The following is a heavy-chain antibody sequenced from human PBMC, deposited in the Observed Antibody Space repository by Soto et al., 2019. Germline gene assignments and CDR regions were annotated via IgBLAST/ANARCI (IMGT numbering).Heavy chain of an antibody. CDR3: ARDRGYSSFDY. V-gene: IGHV3-7*03. CDR1: GFTFSNYW. CDR2: INQDVTEK. J-gene: IGHJ4*01. Sequence: GGSLRLSCAASGFTFSNYWMSWVRQAPGKGLEWVANINQDVTEKNFLDSVMGRFTISRDNAKSSLLLQMNSLRVEDTAVYYCARDRGYSSFDYWGQGTPVTVSS. D-gene: IGHD4-4*01.